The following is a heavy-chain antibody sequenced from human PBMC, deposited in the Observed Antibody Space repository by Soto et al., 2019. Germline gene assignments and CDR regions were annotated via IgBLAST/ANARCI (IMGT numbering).Heavy chain of an antibody. CDR2: ISYDGSNK. CDR1: VFTFSSSG. V-gene: IGHV3-30*18. Sequence: CLSHSCAAAVFTFSSSGMHWVRQAPGKGLGWVAVISYDGSNKYYVDCVKGGYTISGDNSKNTLCLLTNSLRAEDTSEYFCAKWAEQRITMAPKDVCGRGTAVSVSS. D-gene: IGHD3-10*01. CDR3: AKWAEQRITMAPKDV. J-gene: IGHJ6*02.